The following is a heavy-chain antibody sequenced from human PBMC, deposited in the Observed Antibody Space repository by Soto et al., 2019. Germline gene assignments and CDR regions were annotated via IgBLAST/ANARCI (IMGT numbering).Heavy chain of an antibody. D-gene: IGHD3-22*01. CDR3: AKIDGYFDY. J-gene: IGHJ4*02. V-gene: IGHV3-23*01. Sequence: EVQVLQSGGGLVPPGGSLRLSCAGSGFTFINTGMSWVRQAPGQGLEWVSAITGNGDTTYYADSLKGRFTISRDNSKSTLYLQMNSLRADDTAVYYCAKIDGYFDYWCQGTLVTVSS. CDR1: GFTFINTG. CDR2: ITGNGDTT.